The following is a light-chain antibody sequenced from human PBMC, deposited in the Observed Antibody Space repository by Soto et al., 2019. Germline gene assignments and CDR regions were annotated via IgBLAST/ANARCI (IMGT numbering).Light chain of an antibody. V-gene: IGLV2-14*01. CDR3: SSYTTIFTYV. J-gene: IGLJ1*01. Sequence: QSALTQPASVSGSPGQSITISCTGTSSDVGDYKYVSWYQQPPGKAPKLVISEVSNRPSGISNRFSGSKSGNTASLTISGLQAEDEADYYCSSYTTIFTYVFGTGTKVTVL. CDR2: EVS. CDR1: SSDVGDYKY.